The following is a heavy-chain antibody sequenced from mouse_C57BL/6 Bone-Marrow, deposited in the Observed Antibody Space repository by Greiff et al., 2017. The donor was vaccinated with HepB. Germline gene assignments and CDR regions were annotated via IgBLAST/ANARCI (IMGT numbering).Heavy chain of an antibody. CDR3: TLDYYGSSY. CDR1: GFNIKDDY. V-gene: IGHV14-4*01. Sequence: VQLQQSGAELVRPGASVKLSCTASGFNIKDDYMHWVKQRPEQGLEWIGWIDPENGDTEYASKFQGKATITADTSSNTAYLQRSSLTSEDTAVYYCTLDYYGSSYWGQGTTLTVSS. J-gene: IGHJ2*01. D-gene: IGHD1-1*01. CDR2: IDPENGDT.